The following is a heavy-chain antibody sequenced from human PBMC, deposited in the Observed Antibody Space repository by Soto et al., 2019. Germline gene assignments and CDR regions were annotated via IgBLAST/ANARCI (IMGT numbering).Heavy chain of an antibody. CDR1: DYTFTSYG. Sequence: QVQLVQSGAEVKKPGASVKVSCKASDYTFTSYGISWVRQAPGPELEWMGWISAFNGNTNYAQKVQGRVTMTRDTATSTAYMELRSLRSDDTAVYYCAREGTTIRNYDYYYYGMDVWGQGTTVTVSS. CDR2: ISAFNGNT. V-gene: IGHV1-18*01. J-gene: IGHJ6*02. D-gene: IGHD3-10*01. CDR3: AREGTTIRNYDYYYYGMDV.